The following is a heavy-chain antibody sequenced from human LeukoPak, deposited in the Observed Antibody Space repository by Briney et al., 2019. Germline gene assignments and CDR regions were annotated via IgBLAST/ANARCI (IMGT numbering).Heavy chain of an antibody. V-gene: IGHV3-20*04. J-gene: IGHJ4*02. CDR2: INWNGGST. Sequence: GGSLRLSCAASGFAFGNYGMSWVRQAPGKGLEWVSGINWNGGSTGYADSVEGRFTIFRDNAKNSQYLQMNSLRVEDTALYYCARAQTYGDSRLLLDYWGQGTLVTVSS. CDR1: GFAFGNYG. D-gene: IGHD4-17*01. CDR3: ARAQTYGDSRLLLDY.